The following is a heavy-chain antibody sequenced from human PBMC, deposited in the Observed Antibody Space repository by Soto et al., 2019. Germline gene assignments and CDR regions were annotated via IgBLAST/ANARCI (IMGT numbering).Heavy chain of an antibody. CDR2: ISGSGGST. Sequence: EVQLLESGGGLVQPGGSLRLSCAASGFTFSSYAMSWVRQAPGKGLEWVSAISGSGGSTYYADSVKGRFTISRDNSKXXXXXXXXXLRXEDTAVXYCAYSSTPFDYWGQGTLVTVSS. V-gene: IGHV3-23*01. D-gene: IGHD6-13*01. CDR3: AYSSTPFDY. J-gene: IGHJ4*02. CDR1: GFTFSSYA.